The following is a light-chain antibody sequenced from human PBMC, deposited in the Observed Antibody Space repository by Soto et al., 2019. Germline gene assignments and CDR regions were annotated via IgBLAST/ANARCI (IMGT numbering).Light chain of an antibody. CDR2: GNS. CDR1: SSNIGAGYD. J-gene: IGLJ1*01. CDR3: QSYDSSLSGGV. Sequence: QSALTRPPSVSGAPGQRVTISCTGSSSNIGAGYDVHWYQQLPGTAPKLLIYGNSNRPSGVPDRFSGSKSGTSASLAITGLQAEDEADYYCQSYDSSLSGGVFGTGTKVTVL. V-gene: IGLV1-40*01.